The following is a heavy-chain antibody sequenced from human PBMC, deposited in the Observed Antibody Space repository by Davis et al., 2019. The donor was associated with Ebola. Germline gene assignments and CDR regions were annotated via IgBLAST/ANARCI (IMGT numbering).Heavy chain of an antibody. V-gene: IGHV1-3*01. CDR3: ARHQYCSGIGGSCYLLDY. J-gene: IGHJ4*02. CDR2: INAGNGNT. Sequence: ASVKVSCKASGGTFTSYAMHWVRQAPGQRLEWMGWINAGNGNTKYSQKFQGRVTITADESTSTAYMELSSLRSEDTAVYYCARHQYCSGIGGSCYLLDYWGQGTLVTVSS. D-gene: IGHD2-15*01. CDR1: GGTFTSYA.